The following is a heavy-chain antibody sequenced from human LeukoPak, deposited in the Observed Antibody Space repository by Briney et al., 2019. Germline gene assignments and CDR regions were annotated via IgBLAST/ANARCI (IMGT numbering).Heavy chain of an antibody. Sequence: PGGSLRLSCASSGFTFSIYGMHWVREAPGKGLEWVAFIRYEGSNKYYADCVKGRFTISRDNSKNTLYMQMKSLRAEDTAVYYCAKDTSVGAFDIWGQGTMVTVSS. CDR2: IRYEGSNK. CDR3: AKDTSVGAFDI. CDR1: GFTFSIYG. V-gene: IGHV3-30*02. J-gene: IGHJ3*02. D-gene: IGHD5/OR15-5a*01.